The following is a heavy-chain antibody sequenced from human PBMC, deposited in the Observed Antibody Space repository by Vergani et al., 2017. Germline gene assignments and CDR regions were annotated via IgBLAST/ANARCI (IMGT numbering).Heavy chain of an antibody. CDR2: ISGSGVSA. CDR3: AKQYFVSGNYLCDY. J-gene: IGHJ4*02. CDR1: GGSFSGYY. D-gene: IGHD3-10*01. V-gene: IGHV3-23*01. Sequence: VQLQQWGAGLLKPSETLSLTCAVYGGSFSGYYWSWVRQAPGKGLEWVSGISGSGVSAYYTDSVKGRFTISRDNSKNMLFLQMNNLRTEDTAIYYCAKQYFVSGNYLCDYWGQGTLVTVSS.